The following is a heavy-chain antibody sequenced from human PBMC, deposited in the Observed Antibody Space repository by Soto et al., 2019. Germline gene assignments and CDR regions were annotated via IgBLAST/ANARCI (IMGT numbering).Heavy chain of an antibody. V-gene: IGHV4-59*01. CDR3: ARRYGGNFDY. Sequence: QVQLQESGPGLVKPSETLSLTCTVSGGSISSYYWSWIRQPPGKGLEWIGYIYYSGSTNYNPSIKSRVTISVDTSKNQFSLKLSSVTAADTAVYYCARRYGGNFDYWGQGPLVTVSS. CDR1: GGSISSYY. CDR2: IYYSGST. J-gene: IGHJ4*02. D-gene: IGHD3-16*01.